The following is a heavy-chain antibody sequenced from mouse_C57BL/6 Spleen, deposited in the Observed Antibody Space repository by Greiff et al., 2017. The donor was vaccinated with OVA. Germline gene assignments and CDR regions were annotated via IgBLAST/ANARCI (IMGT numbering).Heavy chain of an antibody. D-gene: IGHD1-1*01. CDR3: ARGYGSSWAWLAY. V-gene: IGHV1-26*01. CDR1: GYTFTDYY. CDR2: INPNNGGT. J-gene: IGHJ3*01. Sequence: EVQLQQSGPELVKPGASVKISCKASGYTFTDYYMNWVKQSHGKSLEWIGDINPNNGGTSYNQKFKGKATLTVDKSSSTAYMALRSLTSEDSAVYYSARGYGSSWAWLAYWGQGTLVTVSA.